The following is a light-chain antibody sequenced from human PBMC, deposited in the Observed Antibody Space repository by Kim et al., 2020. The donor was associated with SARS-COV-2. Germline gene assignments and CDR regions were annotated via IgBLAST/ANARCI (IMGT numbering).Light chain of an antibody. J-gene: IGLJ2*01. CDR2: GKN. CDR1: SLRSYY. Sequence: ALGQTVRITCQGDSLRSYYASWYQQQPGQAPVLVIYGKNTRPSGIPDRFSGSTSGNTASLTITGAQAEDEADYYCNSRDSSNNHVVFGGGTKVTVL. V-gene: IGLV3-19*01. CDR3: NSRDSSNNHVV.